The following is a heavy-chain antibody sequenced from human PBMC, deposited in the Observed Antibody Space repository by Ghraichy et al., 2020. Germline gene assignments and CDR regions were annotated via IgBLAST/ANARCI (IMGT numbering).Heavy chain of an antibody. V-gene: IGHV4-34*01. D-gene: IGHD6-13*01. CDR2: INHSGST. CDR3: ASYSSSWYYYGMDV. Sequence: SETLSLTCAVYGGSFSDYYWSWIRQPPGKGLEWIGEINHSGSTNYNPSLKSRVTISVDTSKNQFSLKLSSVTAADTAVYYCASYSSSWYYYGMDVWGQGTTVTVSS. CDR1: GGSFSDYY. J-gene: IGHJ6*02.